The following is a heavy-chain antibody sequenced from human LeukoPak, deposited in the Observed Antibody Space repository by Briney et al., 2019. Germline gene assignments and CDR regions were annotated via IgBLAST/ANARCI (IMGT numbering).Heavy chain of an antibody. CDR2: IYYSGST. V-gene: IGHV4-59*01. D-gene: IGHD4-17*01. CDR1: GGSISSYY. CDR3: ARDHYGDYVWFDP. Sequence: SETLSLTWTVSGGSISSYYWSWIRQPPGKGLEWIGYIYYSGSTNYNPSLKSRVTISVDTSKNQFSLKLSSVTAADTAVYYCARDHYGDYVWFDPWGQGTLVTVSS. J-gene: IGHJ5*02.